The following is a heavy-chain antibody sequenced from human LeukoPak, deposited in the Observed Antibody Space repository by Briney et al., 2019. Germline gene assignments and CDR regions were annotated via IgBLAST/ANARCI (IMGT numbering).Heavy chain of an antibody. CDR2: INPNSGGT. J-gene: IGHJ4*02. CDR1: GYTFTGYY. Sequence: ASVKVSCKASGYTFTGYYMHWVRQAPGQGLEWMGWINPNSGGTNYAQKFQGRVTMTRDTSISTAYMELSRLRSDDTAVYYCARGAELLWFGELSAYFDYWGQGTLVTVSS. CDR3: ARGAELLWFGELSAYFDY. D-gene: IGHD3-10*01. V-gene: IGHV1-2*02.